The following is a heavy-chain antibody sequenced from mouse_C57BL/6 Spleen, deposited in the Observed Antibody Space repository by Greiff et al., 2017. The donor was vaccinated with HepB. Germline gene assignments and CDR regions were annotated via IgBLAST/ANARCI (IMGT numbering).Heavy chain of an antibody. CDR2: IYPGDGDT. Sequence: VQLQQSGPELVKPGASVKISCKASGYAFSSSWMNWVKQRPGKGLEWIGRIYPGDGDTNYNGKFKGKATLTADKSSSTAYMQLSSLTSEDSAVYFCERGLTTVVATDYAMDYWGQGTSVTVSS. CDR3: ERGLTTVVATDYAMDY. J-gene: IGHJ4*01. D-gene: IGHD1-1*01. CDR1: GYAFSSSW. V-gene: IGHV1-82*01.